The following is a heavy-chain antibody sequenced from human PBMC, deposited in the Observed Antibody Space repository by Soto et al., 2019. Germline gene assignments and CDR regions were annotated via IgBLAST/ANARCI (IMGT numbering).Heavy chain of an antibody. CDR2: ISYDGSNK. D-gene: IGHD2-15*01. V-gene: IGHV3-30*18. CDR3: AKEIVAAAYVETSPFDV. J-gene: IGHJ4*02. Sequence: GGSLRLSCAASGFTFSSYGMHWVRQAPGKGLEWVAVISYDGSNKYYADSVKGRFTISRDNSKKTLYLHMSSLRVEDTARYYCAKEIVAAAYVETSPFDVWGQGTQVTVSS. CDR1: GFTFSSYG.